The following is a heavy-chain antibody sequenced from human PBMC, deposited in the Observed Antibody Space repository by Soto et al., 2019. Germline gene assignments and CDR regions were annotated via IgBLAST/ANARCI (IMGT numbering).Heavy chain of an antibody. D-gene: IGHD3-10*01. CDR2: IYYSGST. CDR1: GGSISSGGYY. V-gene: IGHV4-31*03. J-gene: IGHJ5*02. CDR3: ARVGITISKFGP. Sequence: SETLSLTCTVSGGSISSGGYYWSWIRQHPGKGLEWIGYIYYSGSTYYNPSLKSRVTISVDTSKNQFSLKLSSVTAADTAVYYCARVGITISKFGPRAQRTLDTGSS.